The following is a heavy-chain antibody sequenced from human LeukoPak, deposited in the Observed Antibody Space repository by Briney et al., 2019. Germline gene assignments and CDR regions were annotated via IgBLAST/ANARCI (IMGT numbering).Heavy chain of an antibody. Sequence: SETLSLTCTVSGGSISSSSYYWGWIRQPPGKGLEWIGYIYYSGSTNYNPSLKSRVTISVDTSKNQFSLKLSSVTAADTAVYYCARGRNIVVVPAAIVTNWFDPWGQGTLVTVSS. CDR3: ARGRNIVVVPAAIVTNWFDP. V-gene: IGHV4-61*05. J-gene: IGHJ5*02. CDR2: IYYSGST. CDR1: GGSISSSSYY. D-gene: IGHD2-2*02.